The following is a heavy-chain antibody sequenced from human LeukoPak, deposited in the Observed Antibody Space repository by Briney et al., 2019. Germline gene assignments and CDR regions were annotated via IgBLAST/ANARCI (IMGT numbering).Heavy chain of an antibody. CDR1: GYSFTSYW. CDR3: ARHRDVDTAMANWIDY. Sequence: GESLKISCKGSGYSFTSYWIGWVRQMPGKGLEWMGIIYPGDSDTRYSPSFQGQVTISADKSISTAYLQWSSLKASDTAMYYCARHRDVDTAMANWIDYWGQGTLVTVSS. V-gene: IGHV5-51*01. D-gene: IGHD5-18*01. J-gene: IGHJ4*02. CDR2: IYPGDSDT.